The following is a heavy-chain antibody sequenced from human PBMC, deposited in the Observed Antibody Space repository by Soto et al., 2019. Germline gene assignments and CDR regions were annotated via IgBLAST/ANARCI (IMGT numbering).Heavy chain of an antibody. Sequence: SETLSLTCTVSGGSVSIGSYYWSWIRQPPGKGLEWIGYIYYSGSTNYNPSLKSRVTISVDTSKNQFSLKLSSVTAADTAVYYCARDLWSTGYRILGYWGQGTLVTVSS. V-gene: IGHV4-61*01. D-gene: IGHD3-9*01. CDR1: GGSVSIGSYY. CDR2: IYYSGST. CDR3: ARDLWSTGYRILGY. J-gene: IGHJ4*02.